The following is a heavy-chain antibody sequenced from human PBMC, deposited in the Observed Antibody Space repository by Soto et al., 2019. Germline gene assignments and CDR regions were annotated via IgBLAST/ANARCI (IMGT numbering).Heavy chain of an antibody. V-gene: IGHV1-69*13. D-gene: IGHD3-3*01. Sequence: SVKVSCKASGGTFSSYAISWVRQAPGQGLEWMGGIIPIFGTANYAQKFQGRVTITADESTSTAYMELSSLRSEDTAVYYCASPLTIFGVVDYGMDVWGQGTTVTRLL. CDR2: IIPIFGTA. J-gene: IGHJ6*02. CDR3: ASPLTIFGVVDYGMDV. CDR1: GGTFSSYA.